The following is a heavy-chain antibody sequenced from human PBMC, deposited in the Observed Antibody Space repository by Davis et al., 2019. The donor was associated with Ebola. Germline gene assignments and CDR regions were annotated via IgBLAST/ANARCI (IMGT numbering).Heavy chain of an antibody. CDR1: GFTFSSYS. CDR2: ISSRSRTI. CDR3: ARIRGASLIYGMDV. J-gene: IGHJ6*02. Sequence: GESLKISCAASGFTFSSYSMNWVRRAPGKDLEWVSYISSRSRTIYYADSVKGRFTISRDNAKNSLYLQMNSLRDEDTAVFYCARIRGASLIYGMDVWGQGTTVTVSS. D-gene: IGHD3-16*01. V-gene: IGHV3-48*02.